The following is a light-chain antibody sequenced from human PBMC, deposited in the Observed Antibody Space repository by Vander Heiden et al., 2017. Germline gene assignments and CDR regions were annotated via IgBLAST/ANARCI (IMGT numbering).Light chain of an antibody. CDR1: RIDVGGYMY. Sequence: QSALTQPASVSGSPGQSITISCTGTRIDVGGYMYVSWYPQHPGKPTKLLIFDVSNRLSGVSTRFSGSKSGNTASLTTSGLQAEDEADYYCSSYTSSSTIGTVFGGGTKLTVL. CDR2: DVS. CDR3: SSYTSSSTIGTV. V-gene: IGLV2-14*01. J-gene: IGLJ7*01.